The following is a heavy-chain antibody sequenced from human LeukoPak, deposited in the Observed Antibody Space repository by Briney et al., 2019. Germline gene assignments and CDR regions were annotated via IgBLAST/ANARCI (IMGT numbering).Heavy chain of an antibody. CDR2: INPDGSST. CDR1: GFTFSSYW. D-gene: IGHD3-10*01. CDR3: ARLVPTLDY. V-gene: IGHV3-74*01. Sequence: GGSLRLSCAASGFTFSSYWMHWVRQTPGKGLVWVSRINPDGSSTNYADSVEGRFTTTRDNGKNMVYLQMNSLRAEDTAVYYCARLVPTLDYWGQGILVTVSS. J-gene: IGHJ4*02.